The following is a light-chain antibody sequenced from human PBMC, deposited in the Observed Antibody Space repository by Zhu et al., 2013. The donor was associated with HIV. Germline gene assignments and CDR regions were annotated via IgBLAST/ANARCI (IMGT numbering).Light chain of an antibody. CDR1: QSVNGN. J-gene: IGKJ1*01. CDR2: GAS. Sequence: EIALTQSPATLSVSPGERATLSCRASQSVNGNLAWYQQKPGQTPRLLISGASARATGVPARFSGSGSGTDFTLTISRLEPEDFAVYYCQQYGSSPWTFGQGTKVEIK. V-gene: IGKV3-20*01. CDR3: QQYGSSPWT.